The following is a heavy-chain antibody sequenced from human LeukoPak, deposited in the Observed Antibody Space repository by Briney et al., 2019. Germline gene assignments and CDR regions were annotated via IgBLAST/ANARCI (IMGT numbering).Heavy chain of an antibody. CDR2: IYYSGST. CDR3: ARDTGGGDNFIY. D-gene: IGHD5-24*01. CDR1: GGSISSGGYY. Sequence: KPSQTLSLTCTVSGGSISSGGYYWSWIRQHPGKGLEWIGYIYYSGSTYYNPSLKSRVTISVDTSKNQFSLNLRSVTAADTAVYYCARDTGGGDNFIYWGQGILVTVSS. V-gene: IGHV4-31*03. J-gene: IGHJ4*02.